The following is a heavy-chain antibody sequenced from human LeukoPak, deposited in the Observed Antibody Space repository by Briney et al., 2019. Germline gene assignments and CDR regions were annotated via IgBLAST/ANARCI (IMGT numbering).Heavy chain of an antibody. J-gene: IGHJ6*03. D-gene: IGHD3-9*01. CDR2: IYYSGST. CDR3: AAGPGGYFDWLGPYYYYYMDV. V-gene: IGHV4-39*07. Sequence: SETLSLTCTVPGGSISSSSYYWGWIRQPPGKGLEWIGRIYYSGSTCYNPSLKSRVTISVDTSKNQFSLKLSSVTAADTAVYYCAAGPGGYFDWLGPYYYYYMDVWGKGTTVTISS. CDR1: GGSISSSSYY.